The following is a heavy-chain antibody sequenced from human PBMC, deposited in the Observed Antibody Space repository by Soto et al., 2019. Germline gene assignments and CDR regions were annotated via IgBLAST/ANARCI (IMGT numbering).Heavy chain of an antibody. CDR1: GYSVSSSDYY. D-gene: IGHD2-15*01. Sequence: SETLSLTCSVSGYSVSSSDYYWAWTRQPPGKGLEWIGSMLYSGLTYYNPSLKSRVTLSVDTSKNQFSVRPNSVTASDTAVYYCAPLSVSLSGPYGIHVWGQGTTVTVSS. J-gene: IGHJ6*02. CDR3: APLSVSLSGPYGIHV. V-gene: IGHV4-39*01. CDR2: MLYSGLT.